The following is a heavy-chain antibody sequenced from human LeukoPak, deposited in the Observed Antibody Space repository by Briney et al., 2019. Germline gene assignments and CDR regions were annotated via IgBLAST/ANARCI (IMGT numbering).Heavy chain of an antibody. CDR2: IVLGSGNT. J-gene: IGHJ3*02. Sequence: ASVKVSCKASGFTFGSSAMQWVRQARGQRPEWIGWIVLGSGNTNYAQKFQDRVTITRDTSTTTAYMQLSNLRSEGTATYYCAADRSAAGSFYYDSRGPAFGFDIWGQGTTVTVSS. V-gene: IGHV1-58*02. D-gene: IGHD3-22*01. CDR3: AADRSAAGSFYYDSRGPAFGFDI. CDR1: GFTFGSSA.